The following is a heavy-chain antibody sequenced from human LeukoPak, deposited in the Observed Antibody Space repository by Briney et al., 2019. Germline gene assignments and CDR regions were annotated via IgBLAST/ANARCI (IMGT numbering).Heavy chain of an antibody. CDR1: GYTFTSYA. CDR3: ARGSSSSWYGSPRLDY. D-gene: IGHD6-13*01. V-gene: IGHV7-4-1*02. J-gene: IGHJ4*02. Sequence: AASVKVSCKASGYTFTSYAMNWVRQAPGQGLEWMGWINTNTGNPTYAQGFTGRFVFSLDTSVSTAYLQISSLKAEDTAVYYCARGSSSSWYGSPRLDYWGQGTLVTVSS. CDR2: INTNTGNP.